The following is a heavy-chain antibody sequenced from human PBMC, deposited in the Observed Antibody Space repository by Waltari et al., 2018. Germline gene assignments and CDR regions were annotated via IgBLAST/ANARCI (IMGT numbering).Heavy chain of an antibody. CDR2: ISSSSSYI. V-gene: IGHV3-21*01. D-gene: IGHD3-16*01. J-gene: IGHJ4*02. CDR3: ARVGDEFDY. Sequence: EVQLVESGGGLVKPGGSLRLSCAASGFTFSRYSVNWVGQAPGKGLGWVSSISSSSSYIYYADSVKGRFTISRDNAKNSLYLQMNSLRAEDTAVYYCARVGDEFDYWGQGTLVTVSS. CDR1: GFTFSRYS.